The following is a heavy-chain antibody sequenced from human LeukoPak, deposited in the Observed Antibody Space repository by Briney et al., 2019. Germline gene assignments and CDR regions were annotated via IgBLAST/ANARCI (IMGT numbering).Heavy chain of an antibody. J-gene: IGHJ4*02. Sequence: GGSLRLSCTASGFIFSYSYMSWVRQAPGKGLEWVSGISGSGGSTDYADSVKGRFTISRDNSKNTLYLQMNSLRVEDTAVYYCAKDPGYQVVYCFDYWGQGTLVTVSS. CDR2: ISGSGGST. V-gene: IGHV3-23*01. CDR1: GFIFSYSY. D-gene: IGHD2-2*01. CDR3: AKDPGYQVVYCFDY.